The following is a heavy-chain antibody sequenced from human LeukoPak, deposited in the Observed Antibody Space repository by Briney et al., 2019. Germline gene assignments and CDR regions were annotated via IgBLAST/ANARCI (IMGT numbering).Heavy chain of an antibody. CDR1: GYTFSGYY. Sequence: ASVKVSCKASGYTFSGYYMHWVRQAPGQGPEWLGWINPNSGGTNYAQKFQGRVTMTRDTSIGTAYMELSRLRSDDTAVYYCARVTEQWLVFDYWGQGSLVTVSS. J-gene: IGHJ4*02. D-gene: IGHD6-19*01. CDR3: ARVTEQWLVFDY. CDR2: INPNSGGT. V-gene: IGHV1-2*02.